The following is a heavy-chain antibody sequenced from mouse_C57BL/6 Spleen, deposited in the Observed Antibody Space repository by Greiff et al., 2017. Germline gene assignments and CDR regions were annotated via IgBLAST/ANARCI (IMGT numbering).Heavy chain of an antibody. D-gene: IGHD3-2*02. Sequence: VKLVESGAELVKPGASVKISCKASGYAFSSYWMNWVKQRPGKGLEWIGQIYPGDGDTNYNGKFKGKATLTADKSSSTAYMQLSSLTSSDSAVYFCARTQAAGYFDYWGQGTTLTVSS. CDR3: ARTQAAGYFDY. CDR1: GYAFSSYW. V-gene: IGHV1-80*01. J-gene: IGHJ2*01. CDR2: IYPGDGDT.